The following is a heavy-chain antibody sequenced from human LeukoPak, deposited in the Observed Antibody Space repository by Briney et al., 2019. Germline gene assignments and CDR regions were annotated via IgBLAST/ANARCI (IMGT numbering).Heavy chain of an antibody. CDR1: GYSFSSYW. Sequence: GESLKISCKGSGYSFSSYWIGWVRQMPGKGLEWMGLIYPGDSDTRYSPSFQGQVTISVDKSISTAYLQWSSLKASDTAMYYCARSPRGYCSGGSCSFDYWGQGTLVTVSS. CDR2: IYPGDSDT. CDR3: ARSPRGYCSGGSCSFDY. J-gene: IGHJ4*02. V-gene: IGHV5-51*01. D-gene: IGHD2-15*01.